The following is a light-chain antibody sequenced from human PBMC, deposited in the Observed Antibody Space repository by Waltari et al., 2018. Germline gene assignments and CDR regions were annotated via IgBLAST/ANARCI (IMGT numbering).Light chain of an antibody. CDR2: GAS. Sequence: EIVLTQSPGTLSLSPGERATLSCRASQSVSSSYLAWYQQKPGQAPRLLIYGASSRATGIPDRVSGRGSGPDFTLTISRLEPEDFAVYYCQQYGSSPITFGQGTRLEIK. V-gene: IGKV3-20*01. J-gene: IGKJ5*01. CDR1: QSVSSSY. CDR3: QQYGSSPIT.